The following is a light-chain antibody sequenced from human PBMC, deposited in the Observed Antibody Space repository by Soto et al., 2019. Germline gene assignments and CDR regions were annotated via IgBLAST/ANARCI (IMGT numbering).Light chain of an antibody. J-gene: IGLJ2*01. CDR3: QVWDSSSDHVV. Sequence: SYELTQPPSVSVAPGKTARITCGGNNIGSKSVHWYQQKPGQAPVLVIYYDSDRPSGIPERFSGSNSGNTATLTISRVEAGHEADYYCQVWDSSSDHVVFGGGPKVTVL. CDR2: YDS. V-gene: IGLV3-21*04. CDR1: NIGSKS.